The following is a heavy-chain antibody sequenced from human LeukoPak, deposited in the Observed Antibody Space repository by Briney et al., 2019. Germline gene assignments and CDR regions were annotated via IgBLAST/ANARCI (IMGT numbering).Heavy chain of an antibody. D-gene: IGHD2-2*03. J-gene: IGHJ4*02. CDR2: SIPIFGTA. Sequence: ASVKVSCKASGGTFSSYAISWVRQAPGQGLEWMGGSIPIFGTANYAQKFRGRVTITADESTSTAYMELSSLRSEDTAVYYCARGGYGYCSSTSCTTDYWGQGTLVTVSS. V-gene: IGHV1-69*13. CDR1: GGTFSSYA. CDR3: ARGGYGYCSSTSCTTDY.